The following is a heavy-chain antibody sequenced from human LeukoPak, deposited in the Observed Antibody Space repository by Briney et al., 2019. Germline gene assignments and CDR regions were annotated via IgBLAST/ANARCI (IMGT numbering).Heavy chain of an antibody. Sequence: PGGSLRLSCAASGFTFSSYGMHWVRQAPGKGLEWVAVIWHDGSKKYYADSVKGRFTISRDNAKNSLYLQMSSLRDEDTAVYYCARGRRDTQYQVFDYWGQGTLVTVSS. J-gene: IGHJ4*02. CDR2: IWHDGSKK. CDR1: GFTFSSYG. V-gene: IGHV3-33*01. D-gene: IGHD2-2*01. CDR3: ARGRRDTQYQVFDY.